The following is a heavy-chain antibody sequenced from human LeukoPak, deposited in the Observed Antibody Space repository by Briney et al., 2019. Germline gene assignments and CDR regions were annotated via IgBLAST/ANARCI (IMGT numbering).Heavy chain of an antibody. CDR3: VKTMMTFGGVIRTDAFDI. V-gene: IGHV3-64D*06. Sequence: PGGSLRLSCSASGFTFSTFAMHWVRQAPGKRLEYVSGINNNGDSTYYSDSVKARLTISRDNSKNTLFLQIASLRAEDTAVYYCVKTMMTFGGVIRTDAFDIWGQGTMVIVSS. CDR2: INNNGDST. CDR1: GFTFSTFA. J-gene: IGHJ3*02. D-gene: IGHD3-16*01.